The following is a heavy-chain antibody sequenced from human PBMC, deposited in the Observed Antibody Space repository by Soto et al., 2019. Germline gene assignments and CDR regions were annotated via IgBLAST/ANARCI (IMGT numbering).Heavy chain of an antibody. CDR1: GGSISSGGYY. D-gene: IGHD3-22*01. CDR3: ARDELGSSGYYHDAFDI. CDR2: IYYSGST. V-gene: IGHV4-31*03. J-gene: IGHJ3*02. Sequence: QVQLQESGPGLVKPSQTLSLTCTVSGGSISSGGYYWSWIRQHPGKGLEWIGYIYYSGSTYYNPSLKSRVTISVDTSKNQFSLKLSSVTAADTAVYYCARDELGSSGYYHDAFDIWGQGTMVTVSS.